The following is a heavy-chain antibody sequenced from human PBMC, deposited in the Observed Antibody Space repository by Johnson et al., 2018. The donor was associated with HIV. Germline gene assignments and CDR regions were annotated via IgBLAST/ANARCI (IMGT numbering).Heavy chain of an antibody. CDR3: ARGSTVTTLSGAFDI. V-gene: IGHV3-66*01. J-gene: IGHJ3*02. Sequence: VQLVESGGGLVQPGRSLRLSCAASGFTFDDYGMSWVRQAPGKGLVWVSVIYSGGSTYYADSVKGRFTISRDNSKNTLYLQMNSLRADDTAVYYCARGSTVTTLSGAFDIWGQGTMVTVSS. CDR2: IYSGGST. CDR1: GFTFDDYG. D-gene: IGHD4-11*01.